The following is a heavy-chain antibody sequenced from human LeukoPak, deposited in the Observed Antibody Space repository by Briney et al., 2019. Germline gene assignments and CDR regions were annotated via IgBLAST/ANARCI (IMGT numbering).Heavy chain of an antibody. D-gene: IGHD6-19*01. CDR1: GGSISSSSYY. CDR2: IYYSGST. CDR3: ARPKPYYIAVADN. Sequence: SETLSLTCTVSGGSISSSSYYWGWIRQPPGKGLEWIGSIYYSGSTYYNPSFKSRVTISVDTSKNQFSLKLSSVTAADTAVYYRARPKPYYIAVADNWGQGTLVTVSS. V-gene: IGHV4-39*01. J-gene: IGHJ4*02.